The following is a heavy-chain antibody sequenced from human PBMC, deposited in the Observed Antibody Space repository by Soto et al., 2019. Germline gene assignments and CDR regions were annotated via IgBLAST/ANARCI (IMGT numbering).Heavy chain of an antibody. CDR2: FDPEDDET. Sequence: ASVKVSCKVSGNTLTESPMHWVRQAPGKGLEWMGGFDPEDDETIYAQKFQGRVTMTEDTSTDTAYMELSSLRSEDTAVYYCATDGTDGIAVAGTNAFDIWGQGTMVTVSS. J-gene: IGHJ3*02. D-gene: IGHD6-19*01. V-gene: IGHV1-24*01. CDR1: GNTLTESP. CDR3: ATDGTDGIAVAGTNAFDI.